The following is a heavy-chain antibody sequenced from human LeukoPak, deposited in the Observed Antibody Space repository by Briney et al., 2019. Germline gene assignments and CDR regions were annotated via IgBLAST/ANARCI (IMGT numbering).Heavy chain of an antibody. Sequence: SETLSLTCSVSGGSISSYYWSWIRQPPGKGLEWIGYIYYSGSTNYNPSLKSRVTISVHTSKNQFSLKLRSVTAADTAVYYCARGMYSSSRLVYYYMDVWGKGTTVIVSS. CDR2: IYYSGST. CDR3: ARGMYSSSRLVYYYMDV. V-gene: IGHV4-59*01. D-gene: IGHD6-6*01. J-gene: IGHJ6*03. CDR1: GGSISSYY.